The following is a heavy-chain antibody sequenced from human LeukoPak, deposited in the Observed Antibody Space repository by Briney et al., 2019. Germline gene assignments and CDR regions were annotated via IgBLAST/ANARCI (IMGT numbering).Heavy chain of an antibody. CDR2: ISYDGSNK. Sequence: PGRSLRLSCAASGFTFSSYAMHWVRQAPGKGLEWVAVISYDGSNKYYADSVKGRFTISRDNSKNTLYLQMNSLRAEDTAVYYCARDGPPPYGGYFDYWGQGTLVTVSS. CDR3: ARDGPPPYGGYFDY. J-gene: IGHJ4*02. V-gene: IGHV3-30-3*01. D-gene: IGHD4-17*01. CDR1: GFTFSSYA.